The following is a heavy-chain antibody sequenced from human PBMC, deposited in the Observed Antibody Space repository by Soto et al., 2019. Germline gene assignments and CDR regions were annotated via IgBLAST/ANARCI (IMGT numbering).Heavy chain of an antibody. CDR3: ARRYGDYNLDY. CDR1: GGSISSSNYY. V-gene: IGHV4-39*01. CDR2: LYYGGST. D-gene: IGHD4-17*01. J-gene: IGHJ4*02. Sequence: PSETLSLTCTVSGGSISSSNYYWGWIRQPPGKGLEWTGSLYYGGSTYYNPSLKSRVTISVDTSKNQFSLKLSSVTAADTAVYYCARRYGDYNLDYSGQGTRVTVAS.